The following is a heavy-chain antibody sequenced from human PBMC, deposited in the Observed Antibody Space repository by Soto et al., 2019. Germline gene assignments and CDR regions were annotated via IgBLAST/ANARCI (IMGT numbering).Heavy chain of an antibody. V-gene: IGHV3-13*01. CDR1: GFTFSSYD. D-gene: IGHD4-17*01. J-gene: IGHJ4*02. CDR2: IGTAGDT. CDR3: ARGRAWYGDYLWYFDY. Sequence: VGSLRLSCAASGFTFSSYDMHWVRQATGKGLEWVSAIGTAGDTYYPGSVKGRFTISRENAKNSLYLQMNSLRAGDTAVYYCARGRAWYGDYLWYFDYWGQGTLVTVSS.